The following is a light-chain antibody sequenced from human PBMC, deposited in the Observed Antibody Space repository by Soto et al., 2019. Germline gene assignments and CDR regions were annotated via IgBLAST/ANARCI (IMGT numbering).Light chain of an antibody. Sequence: QLVLTQPPSVSGAPGQRVTIPCTGSTSNFGAGYDVNWYQQLPGTAPKLLIYGNTNRPSGVPDRFSGSKSGTSASLAITGLQADDEADYYCQSYDESLSGSAVFGDGTKVTVL. CDR1: TSNFGAGYD. J-gene: IGLJ2*01. CDR3: QSYDESLSGSAV. CDR2: GNT. V-gene: IGLV1-40*01.